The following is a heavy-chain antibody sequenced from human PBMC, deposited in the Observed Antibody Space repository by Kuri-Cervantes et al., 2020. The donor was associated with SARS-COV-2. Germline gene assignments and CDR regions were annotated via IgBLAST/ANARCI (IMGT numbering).Heavy chain of an antibody. CDR3: ARELGGGSV. V-gene: IGHV3-21*01. J-gene: IGHJ4*02. D-gene: IGHD2-15*01. CDR1: GFTFSSYS. CDR2: ISSSGSYI. Sequence: GESLKISCAASGFTFSSYSMNWVRQAPGKGLEWVSSISSSGSYIYYADSVKGRFTITRDNAKNSLYLQMNSLRAEDTAVYYCARELGGGSVWGQGTLVTVSS.